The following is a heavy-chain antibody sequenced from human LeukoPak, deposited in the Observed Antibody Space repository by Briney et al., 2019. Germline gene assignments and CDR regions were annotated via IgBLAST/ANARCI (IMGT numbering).Heavy chain of an antibody. CDR2: IKQDGSEK. Sequence: GGSLLLSCAASGFTFSSYWMSWVRRAPGKGREWVANIKQDGSEKYYVDSVKGRFTISRDNAKNSLYLQMNSLRAEDTAVYYCARDTGSGSYDYWGQGTLVTVSS. CDR3: ARDTGSGSYDY. D-gene: IGHD3-10*01. V-gene: IGHV3-7*03. CDR1: GFTFSSYW. J-gene: IGHJ4*02.